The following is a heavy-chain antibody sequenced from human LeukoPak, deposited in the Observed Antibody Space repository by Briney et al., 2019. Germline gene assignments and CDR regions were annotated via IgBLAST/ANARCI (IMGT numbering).Heavy chain of an antibody. CDR2: IIPIFGIA. D-gene: IGHD2-15*01. Sequence: ASVKVSCKASGGTFSNYAINWVRQAPGQGLEWMGRIIPIFGIAKYAQKFQGRVTINADKSTSTAYMDLNSLRFEDTAVYYCARDQRGQSKLLSRDTRDYGMDVWGQGTTVTVSS. CDR1: GGTFSNYA. J-gene: IGHJ6*02. CDR3: ARDQRGQSKLLSRDTRDYGMDV. V-gene: IGHV1-69*04.